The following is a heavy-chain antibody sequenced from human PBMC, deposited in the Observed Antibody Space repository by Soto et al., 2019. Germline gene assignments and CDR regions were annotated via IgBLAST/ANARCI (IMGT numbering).Heavy chain of an antibody. J-gene: IGHJ6*02. CDR1: GLTFSTYV. D-gene: IGHD3-16*02. CDR3: AEGLSSLRIPTYGLDV. Sequence: GESLKISCAASGLTFSTYVMNWVRQAPGKGLEWVSSISGSGVTADYADSVKGRFTISRDNSKNTLYLQMNSLRAEDTAVYYCAEGLSSLRIPTYGLDVWGQGTTVTVSS. CDR2: ISGSGVTA. V-gene: IGHV3-23*01.